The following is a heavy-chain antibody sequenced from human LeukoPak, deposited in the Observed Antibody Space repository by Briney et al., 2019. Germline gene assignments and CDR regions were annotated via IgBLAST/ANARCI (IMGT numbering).Heavy chain of an antibody. CDR3: VKDLYYDNSGYYSGAFDY. J-gene: IGHJ4*02. D-gene: IGHD3-22*01. CDR1: GFTFTKYA. Sequence: GRSLRLSCPASGFTFTKYAMRWVRQAPGKGLEYVSAINSNGGRTYYADSVKGRFTISRDNSKNTLFLQMSSLRVEDTAVYYCVKDLYYDNSGYYSGAFDYWGQGTLVTVSS. V-gene: IGHV3-64D*06. CDR2: INSNGGRT.